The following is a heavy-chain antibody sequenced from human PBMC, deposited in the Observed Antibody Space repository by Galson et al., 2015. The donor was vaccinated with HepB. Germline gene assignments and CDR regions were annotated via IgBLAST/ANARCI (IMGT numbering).Heavy chain of an antibody. Sequence: SLRLSCAASGFTFSSYSMNWVRQAPGKGLEWVSSISSSSSYIYYADSVKGRFTISRDNAKNSLYLQMNSLRAEDTAVYYCARDLGRFLEWLALFDYWGQGTLVTVSS. J-gene: IGHJ4*02. CDR3: ARDLGRFLEWLALFDY. V-gene: IGHV3-21*01. CDR1: GFTFSSYS. CDR2: ISSSSSYI. D-gene: IGHD3-3*01.